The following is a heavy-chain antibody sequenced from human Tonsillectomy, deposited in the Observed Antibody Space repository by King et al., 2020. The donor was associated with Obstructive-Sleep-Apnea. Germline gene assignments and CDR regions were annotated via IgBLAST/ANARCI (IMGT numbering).Heavy chain of an antibody. D-gene: IGHD3-10*01. J-gene: IGHJ5*02. CDR3: ARGMVRGAAFDP. Sequence: QLVQSGAEVKKPGASVKVSCKASGYTFTSYDINWVRQATGQGLEGMGWMNTNSGNPGFAQKFQGRVTMTRNTAISTAYMELSSLRSEDTAVYYCARGMVRGAAFDPWGQGTLVTVSS. V-gene: IGHV1-8*01. CDR2: MNTNSGNP. CDR1: GYTFTSYD.